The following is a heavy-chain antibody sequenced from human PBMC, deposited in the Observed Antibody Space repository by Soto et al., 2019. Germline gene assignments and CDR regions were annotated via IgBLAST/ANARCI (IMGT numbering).Heavy chain of an antibody. CDR1: GFTFSNYG. D-gene: IGHD1-1*01. J-gene: IGHJ4*02. CDR3: AAPTGPSDY. V-gene: IGHV3-30*03. Sequence: QVQLVESGGGVVQPGRSLRLSCAASGFTFSNYGMHWVRQAPGKGLEWVALISYDGGNKYYADSVKGRFTISRDNSKNTLYLEMSSLRPEDTGVYYCAAPTGPSDYWGQGTLVTVSS. CDR2: ISYDGGNK.